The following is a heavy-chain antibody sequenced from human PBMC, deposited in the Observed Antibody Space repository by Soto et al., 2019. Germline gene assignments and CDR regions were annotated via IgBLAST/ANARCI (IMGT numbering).Heavy chain of an antibody. V-gene: IGHV3-23*01. J-gene: IGHJ6*02. CDR1: GFTFSSHA. CDR3: AKGGSSSNYYYYGMDV. CDR2: MSGSGGST. Sequence: PGGSLRLSCAASGFTFSSHAMSWVRQAPGKGLEWVSAMSGSGGSTYYADSVKGRFTISRDNSKNTLYLQMSGLRAEDTAVYYCAKGGSSSNYYYYGMDVWGQGATVTVSS. D-gene: IGHD6-6*01.